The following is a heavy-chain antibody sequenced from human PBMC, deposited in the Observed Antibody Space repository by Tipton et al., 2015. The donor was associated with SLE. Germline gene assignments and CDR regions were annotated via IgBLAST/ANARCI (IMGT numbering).Heavy chain of an antibody. CDR2: IYHTGTT. CDR3: AGGSWYSIDY. CDR1: GYSISSGFY. Sequence: TLSLTCNVSGYSISSGFYWAWIRQTPGKGLEWIGSIYHTGTTYYNPSLKSRITISVDTSKRQLSLGLSSVTAADTAFYYCAGGSWYSIDYWGQGTLVTVSS. V-gene: IGHV4-38-2*02. J-gene: IGHJ4*02. D-gene: IGHD2-21*02.